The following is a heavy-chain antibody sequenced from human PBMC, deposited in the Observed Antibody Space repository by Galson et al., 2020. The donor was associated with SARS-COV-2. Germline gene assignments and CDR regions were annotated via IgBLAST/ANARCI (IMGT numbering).Heavy chain of an antibody. Sequence: ASVKVSCKASGYTFTGYYLHWVRQAPGQGLEWMGWINPDSGGTKYAQKFQGRVPMTRDTSISTGYMELSRLRSDDTAVYYCARARVRAAAGRLNYYYYGMDVWGQGTTVTVSS. CDR3: ARARVRAAAGRLNYYYYGMDV. CDR1: GYTFTGYY. CDR2: INPDSGGT. V-gene: IGHV1-2*02. D-gene: IGHD6-13*01. J-gene: IGHJ6*02.